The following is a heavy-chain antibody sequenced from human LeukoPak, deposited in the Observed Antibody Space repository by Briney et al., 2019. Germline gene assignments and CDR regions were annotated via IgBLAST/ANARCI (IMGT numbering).Heavy chain of an antibody. Sequence: GSLRLSCAASGVSVSNNYMSWVRQAPGKGLEWVSLIYSGGDRRYAASVKGRFTISRDNSKNTLYLQMDSLRVEDTAVYYCGGYSSLDHWGQGTLVTVSS. CDR1: GVSVSNNY. V-gene: IGHV3-53*01. CDR3: GGYSSLDH. CDR2: IYSGGDR. D-gene: IGHD3-22*01. J-gene: IGHJ4*02.